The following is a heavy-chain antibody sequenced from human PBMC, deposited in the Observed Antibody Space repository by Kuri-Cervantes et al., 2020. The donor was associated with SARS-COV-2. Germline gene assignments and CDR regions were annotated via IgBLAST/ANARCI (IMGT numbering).Heavy chain of an antibody. CDR1: GFTFSSYA. J-gene: IGHJ6*03. D-gene: IGHD3-22*01. CDR3: ASHYDSSGYYYYYYMDV. CDR2: ISGSGGST. V-gene: IGHV3-23*01. Sequence: GESLKISCAASGFTFSSYAMSWVRQAPGKGLEWVSAISGSGGSTYYADSVKGRFTISRDNSKNTLYLQMNSLRAEDTAVYYCASHYDSSGYYYYYYMDVWGKGTTVTVSS.